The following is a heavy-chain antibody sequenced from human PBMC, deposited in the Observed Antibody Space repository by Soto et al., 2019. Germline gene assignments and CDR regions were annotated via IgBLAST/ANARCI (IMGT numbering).Heavy chain of an antibody. CDR2: IYYSGST. CDR3: ARLRITMIVVVISANWFDP. V-gene: IGHV4-39*01. D-gene: IGHD3-22*01. Sequence: PSETLSLTCTVSGGSISSSSYYWGWIRQPPGKGLEWIGSIYYSGSTYYNPSLKSRVTISVDTTKNQFSLKLSSVTAADTAVYYCARLRITMIVVVISANWFDPWGQGTLVTVSS. CDR1: GGSISSSSYY. J-gene: IGHJ5*02.